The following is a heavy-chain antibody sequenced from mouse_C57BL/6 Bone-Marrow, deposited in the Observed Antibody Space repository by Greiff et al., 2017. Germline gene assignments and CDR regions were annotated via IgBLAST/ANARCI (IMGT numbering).Heavy chain of an antibody. Sequence: VQVVESGAELARPGASVKLSCKASGYTFTSYGISWVKQRTGQGLEWIGEIYPRSGNTYYNEKFKGKATLTADKSSSTAYMELRSLTSEDSAVYFCARGGGNSWYFDVWGTGTTVTVSS. CDR3: ARGGGNSWYFDV. J-gene: IGHJ1*03. D-gene: IGHD2-1*01. V-gene: IGHV1-81*01. CDR2: IYPRSGNT. CDR1: GYTFTSYG.